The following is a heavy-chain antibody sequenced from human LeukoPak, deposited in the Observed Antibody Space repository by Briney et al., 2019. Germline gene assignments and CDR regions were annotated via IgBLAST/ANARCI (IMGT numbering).Heavy chain of an antibody. J-gene: IGHJ4*02. CDR3: AKGEQLWLSYYFDY. CDR1: GFTFSSYA. D-gene: IGHD5-18*01. Sequence: PGGSLRLSCAASGFTFSSYAMSWVRQAPGKGLEWASAISGSGGSTYYADSVKGRFTISRDNSKNTLYLQMNSLRAEDTAVYYCAKGEQLWLSYYFDYWGQGTLVTVSS. V-gene: IGHV3-23*01. CDR2: ISGSGGST.